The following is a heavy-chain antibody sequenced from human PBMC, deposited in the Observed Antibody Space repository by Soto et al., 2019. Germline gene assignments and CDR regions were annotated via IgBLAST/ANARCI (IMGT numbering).Heavy chain of an antibody. J-gene: IGHJ4*02. CDR1: GFTFSSYW. CDR2: MNSDGSST. CDR3: ATDLGTGY. Sequence: EVQLVESGGGLVQPGGSLRLSCAASGFTFSSYWMHWVRQAPGKGLVWVSRMNSDGSSTSYADSVKGRFTISRDNAKNTLYLQMNSLKTEDTAVYHCATDLGTGYWGQGTLVTVSS. V-gene: IGHV3-74*01. D-gene: IGHD7-27*01.